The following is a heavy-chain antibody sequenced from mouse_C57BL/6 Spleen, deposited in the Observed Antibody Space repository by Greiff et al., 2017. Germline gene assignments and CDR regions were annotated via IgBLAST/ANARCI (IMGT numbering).Heavy chain of an antibody. CDR2: IDPSDSYT. V-gene: IGHV1-69*01. D-gene: IGHD2-4*01. CDR1: GYTFTSYW. CDR3: ARNDYDENFAY. Sequence: QVQLQQPGAELVMPGASVKLSCKASGYTFTSYWMHWVKQRPGQGLEWIGEIDPSDSYTNYNQKFKGKSTLTVDKSSSTAYMQLSSLTSEDSAVYYCARNDYDENFAYWGQGTLVTVSA. J-gene: IGHJ3*01.